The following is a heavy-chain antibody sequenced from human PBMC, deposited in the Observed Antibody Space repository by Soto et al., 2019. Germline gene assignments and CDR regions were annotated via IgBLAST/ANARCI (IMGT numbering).Heavy chain of an antibody. CDR2: ISYDGTKK. J-gene: IGHJ4*02. V-gene: IGHV3-30*18. Sequence: PGGSLRLSCAASGFSFSSYDMYWVRQAQGKGLEWVAAISYDGTKKYYADSVKGRFTLSRDNSKNTLYLQMNSLRAGDTAVYYCAKGSYSGVYSDFDYWGQGSLVTVSS. D-gene: IGHD1-26*01. CDR1: GFSFSSYD. CDR3: AKGSYSGVYSDFDY.